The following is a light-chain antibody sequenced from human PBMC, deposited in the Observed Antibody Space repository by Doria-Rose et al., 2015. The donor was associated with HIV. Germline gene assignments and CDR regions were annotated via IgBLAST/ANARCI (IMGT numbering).Light chain of an antibody. CDR2: EVS. CDR3: SSYTSASTLI. J-gene: IGLJ2*01. CDR1: SSDIGGFNY. Sequence: QSVLTQPASVSGSPGQSITISCTGTSSDIGGFNYVSWYQQHPGKAPKLMISEVSNQPSGVSNRFSGSKSGNTASLTISGLRAEDEADYYCSSYTSASTLIFGGGTKLTVL. V-gene: IGLV2-14*01.